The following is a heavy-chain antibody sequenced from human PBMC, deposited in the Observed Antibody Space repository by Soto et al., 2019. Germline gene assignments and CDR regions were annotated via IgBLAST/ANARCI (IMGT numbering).Heavy chain of an antibody. V-gene: IGHV4-39*01. CDR3: ARQVVDGTVAGSGSFDY. CDR1: GGSISSGGYY. CDR2: FYYSGST. Sequence: SETLSLTCTVSGGSISSGGYYWSWIRQPPGKGLEWIGSFYYSGSTYYNPSLKSRVTISVDTSENQFSLKLNSVAAADTAVYYCARQVVDGTVAGSGSFDYWGPGTLVTVSS. J-gene: IGHJ4*02. D-gene: IGHD3-10*01.